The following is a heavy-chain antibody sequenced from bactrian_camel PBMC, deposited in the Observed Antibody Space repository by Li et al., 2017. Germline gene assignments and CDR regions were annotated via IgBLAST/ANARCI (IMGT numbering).Heavy chain of an antibody. D-gene: IGHD6*01. Sequence: HVQLVESGGGSVQAGGSLRLSCKVSGHSRGSNCVGWYRLPPGRAPAEREGVATITTGTGNTDYADSVKGRFTISQDGAENTVYLQMNSLKPEDTAVYFCVRDWGVYGGSREFAYWGQGTQVTVS. CDR3: VRDWGVYGGSREFAY. V-gene: IGHV3S45*01. CDR2: ITTGTGNT. J-gene: IGHJ6*01. CDR1: GHSRGSNC.